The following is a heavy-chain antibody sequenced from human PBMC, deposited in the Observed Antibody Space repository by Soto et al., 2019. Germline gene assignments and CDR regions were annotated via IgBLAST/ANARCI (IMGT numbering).Heavy chain of an antibody. CDR1: GGSFSGYY. CDR2: INHSGST. Sequence: SETLSLTCAVYGGSFSGYYWSWIRQPPGKGLEWIGEINHSGSTNYNPSLKSRVTISVDTSKNQFSLKLSSVTAADTAVYYCARRPRITSCVGVTNTRNWFDLRGQGTLVTVSS. D-gene: IGHD3-3*01. CDR3: ARRPRITSCVGVTNTRNWFDL. V-gene: IGHV4-34*01. J-gene: IGHJ5*02.